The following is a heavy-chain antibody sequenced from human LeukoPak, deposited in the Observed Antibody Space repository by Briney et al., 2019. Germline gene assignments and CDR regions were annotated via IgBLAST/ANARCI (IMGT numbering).Heavy chain of an antibody. CDR1: GFNFSRYA. J-gene: IGHJ4*02. CDR2: ISYDGSNK. CDR3: PVSPTGYVWGSYRYRGFDY. V-gene: IGHV3-30*04. D-gene: IGHD3-16*02. Sequence: PGGTLRISCADTGFNFSRYAMHWVRQAPGKGLEWVAVISYDGSNKYYADSVKGRFTISRDNSKNTLYLQMNSLRAEDTAVYYCPVSPTGYVWGSYRYRGFDYWGQGTLVTVSS.